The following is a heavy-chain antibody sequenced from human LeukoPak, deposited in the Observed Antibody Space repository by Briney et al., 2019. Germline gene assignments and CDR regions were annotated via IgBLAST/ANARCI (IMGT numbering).Heavy chain of an antibody. V-gene: IGHV3-74*01. J-gene: IGHJ4*02. D-gene: IGHD4-17*01. CDR1: GFPLSSDA. CDR3: AKAEKSTVFKIKTDY. Sequence: GGSLRLSCAVSGFPLSSDAMNWVRQAPGKGLVWVSRINSDGSSTSYADSVKGRFTISRDNAKNTLYLQMNSLRAEDTAVYYCAKAEKSTVFKIKTDYWGQGTLVTVSS. CDR2: INSDGSST.